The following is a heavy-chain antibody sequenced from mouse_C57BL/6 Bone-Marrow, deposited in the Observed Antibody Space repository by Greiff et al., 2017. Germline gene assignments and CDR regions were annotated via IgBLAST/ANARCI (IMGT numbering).Heavy chain of an antibody. J-gene: IGHJ1*03. CDR2: IDPEDGET. V-gene: IGHV14-2*01. D-gene: IGHD1-1*01. Sequence: VQLQQSGAELVKPGASVKLSCTASGFNIKDYYIHWVKQRTEQGLEWIGRIDPEDGETKYAPKFQDKATITADTSSNTAYLQLSSLISEDTAVYDCTRALIYDGTNYGGRGTAPTVT. CDR1: GFNIKDYY. CDR3: TRALIYDGTNYGG.